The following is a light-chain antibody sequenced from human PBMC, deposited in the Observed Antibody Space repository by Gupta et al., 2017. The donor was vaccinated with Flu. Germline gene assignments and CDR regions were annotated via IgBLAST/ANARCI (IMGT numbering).Light chain of an antibody. J-gene: IGLJ1*01. CDR1: SSDVGRSDS. Sequence: QSALTQPASVSGSPGQSITISCTGTSSDVGRSDSVSWYQQHPGKAPKLIIYDVSNRPSGVSSRFSGSKSGNTASLTISGLEAEDETDYYCSSYTSTNTFYVFGPGIKVTVL. CDR2: DVS. V-gene: IGLV2-14*01. CDR3: SSYTSTNTFYV.